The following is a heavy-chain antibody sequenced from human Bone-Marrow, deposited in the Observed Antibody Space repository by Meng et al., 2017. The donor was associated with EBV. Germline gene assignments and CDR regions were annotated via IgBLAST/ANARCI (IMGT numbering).Heavy chain of an antibody. CDR1: GGTFSSYA. D-gene: IGHD5-12*01. CDR3: ASESGRGYTPDY. V-gene: IGHV1-69*01. Sequence: QLVKFAAGFKKPGSLVTSSCKTPGGTFSSYAISWVRQAPGQGLEWMGGLIPMFGAPNYEQKFQDRVTITADESTSTHYMDLTSLRSEDTAVYYCASESGRGYTPDYWGQGTLVTVSS. CDR2: LIPMFGAP. J-gene: IGHJ4*02.